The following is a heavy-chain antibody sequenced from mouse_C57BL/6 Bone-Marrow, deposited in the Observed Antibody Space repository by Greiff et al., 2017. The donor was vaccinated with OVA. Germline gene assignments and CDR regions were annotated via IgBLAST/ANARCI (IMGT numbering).Heavy chain of an antibody. CDR3: ARPRITTVDGLDYFDY. CDR1: GYTFTSYW. Sequence: VKLQQPGAELVKPGASVKMSCKASGYTFTSYWITWVKQRPGQGLEWIGDIYPGSGSTNYNEKFKSKATLTVDTSSSTAYMQLSSLTSEDSAVYYCARPRITTVDGLDYFDYWGQGTTLTVSS. D-gene: IGHD1-1*01. V-gene: IGHV1-55*01. CDR2: IYPGSGST. J-gene: IGHJ2*01.